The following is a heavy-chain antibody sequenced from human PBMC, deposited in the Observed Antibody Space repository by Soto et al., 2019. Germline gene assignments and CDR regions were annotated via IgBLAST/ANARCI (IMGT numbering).Heavy chain of an antibody. CDR2: IIPIFGTA. J-gene: IGHJ5*02. CDR1: GGTFSSYA. CDR3: ARAHPTVVTPKPPYNWFDP. V-gene: IGHV1-69*01. D-gene: IGHD4-17*01. Sequence: QVQLVQSGAEVKKPGSSVNVSCKASGGTFSSYAISWVRQAPGQGLEWMGGIIPIFGTANYAQKFKGRVTITADESTSTAYMELSSLRSEDTAVYYCARAHPTVVTPKPPYNWFDPWGQGTLVTVSS.